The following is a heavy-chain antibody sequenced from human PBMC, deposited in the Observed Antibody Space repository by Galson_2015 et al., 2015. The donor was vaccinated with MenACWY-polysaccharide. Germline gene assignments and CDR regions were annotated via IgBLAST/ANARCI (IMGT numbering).Heavy chain of an antibody. CDR3: AKASQWGAAAVGSFDH. CDR2: ISGSGTNI. CDR1: GFSITSYA. J-gene: IGHJ4*02. Sequence: SLRLSCAVSGFSITSYAVNWVRQAPGKGLEWVAVISGSGTNIQYADSVKGRFTISRDTSKSTLYLQMNSLRAEDTAKYYCAKASQWGAAAVGSFDHWGQGTLVTVSP. D-gene: IGHD6-13*01. V-gene: IGHV3-23*01.